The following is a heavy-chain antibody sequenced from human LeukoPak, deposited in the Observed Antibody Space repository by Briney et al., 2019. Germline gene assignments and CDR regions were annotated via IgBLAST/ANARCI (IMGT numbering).Heavy chain of an antibody. CDR2: IYSDGST. CDR1: GGSVTGGTYY. Sequence: SETLSLTCAVSGGSVTGGTYYWSWIRQSPGKGLEWIGYIYSDGSTNYNPSLQSRVTISVDTSKNRFSLNLNSVTAADTAVYYCGGGRGGGGGWGVVAAPSGMDVWGKGTTVTVSS. J-gene: IGHJ6*04. D-gene: IGHD2-15*01. V-gene: IGHV4-61*01. CDR3: GGGRGGGGGWGVVAAPSGMDV.